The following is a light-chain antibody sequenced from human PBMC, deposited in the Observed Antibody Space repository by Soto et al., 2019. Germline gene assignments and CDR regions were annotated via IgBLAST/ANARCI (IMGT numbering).Light chain of an antibody. CDR2: SND. CDR1: SSNIGRNT. CDR3: AAWDDSLNGLV. V-gene: IGLV1-44*01. Sequence: QSVLTQPPSASGTPGRRVTISCSGSSSNIGRNTVDWYQHLPGTAPKLLIYSNDQRPSGVPDRFSGSKSGTSASLAISGLQSEDEADYYCAAWDDSLNGLVFGTGTKVTVL. J-gene: IGLJ1*01.